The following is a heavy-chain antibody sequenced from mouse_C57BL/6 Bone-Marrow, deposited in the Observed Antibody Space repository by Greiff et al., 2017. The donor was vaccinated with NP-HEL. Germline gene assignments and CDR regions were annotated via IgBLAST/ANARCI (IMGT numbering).Heavy chain of an antibody. J-gene: IGHJ4*01. CDR1: GFTFSDYG. CDR2: ISNLAYSI. Sequence: EVQLVESGGGLVQPGGSLKLSCAASGFTFSDYGMAWVRQAPRKGPEWVAFISNLAYSIYYADTVTGRFTISRENAKNTLYLEMSRLSSEDTAMYYCARQRTGPYAMDYWGQGTSVTVSP. V-gene: IGHV5-15*01. CDR3: ARQRTGPYAMDY. D-gene: IGHD4-1*01.